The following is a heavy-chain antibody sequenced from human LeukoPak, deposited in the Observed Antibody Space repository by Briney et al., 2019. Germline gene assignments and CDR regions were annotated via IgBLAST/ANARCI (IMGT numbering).Heavy chain of an antibody. CDR1: GGSISSGGYY. Sequence: SETLSLTCTVSGGSISSGGYYWSGIRQHPGKGLEWIGYIYYSGSTYYNPSLKSRVTISVDTSKNQFSLKLSSVTAADTAVYYCARGRDGYNYHFDSWGQGTLVTVSS. V-gene: IGHV4-31*03. J-gene: IGHJ4*02. CDR2: IYYSGST. CDR3: ARGRDGYNYHFDS. D-gene: IGHD5-24*01.